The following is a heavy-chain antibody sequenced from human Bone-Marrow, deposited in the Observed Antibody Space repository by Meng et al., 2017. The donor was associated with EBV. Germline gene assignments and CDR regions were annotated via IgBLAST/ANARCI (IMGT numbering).Heavy chain of an antibody. J-gene: IGHJ4*02. Sequence: QVQLQQPGPGLGKPSQTLSLTVAITGDSVSSNSAAWNWIRQSPSRGLEWLGRTYYRSKWYNDYAVSVKSRITINPDTSKNQFSLQLNSVTPEDTAVYYCAREVHYYDSSGPLDYWGQGTLVTVSS. V-gene: IGHV6-1*01. CDR3: AREVHYYDSSGPLDY. CDR2: TYYRSKWYN. D-gene: IGHD3-22*01. CDR1: GDSVSSNSAA.